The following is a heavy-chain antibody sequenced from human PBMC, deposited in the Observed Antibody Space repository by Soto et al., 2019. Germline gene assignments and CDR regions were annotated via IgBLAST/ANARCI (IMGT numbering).Heavy chain of an antibody. CDR1: GYSFTSYW. Sequence: PGETLKISCKGSGYSFTSYWISWVRQVPGKGLEWMGRIDPSDSYTNYSPSFQGHVTISADKSISTAYLQWSSLKASDTAMYYCARGATSQLNYYYGMDVWGQGTTVTVSS. CDR3: ARGATSQLNYYYGMDV. V-gene: IGHV5-10-1*01. CDR2: IDPSDSYT. D-gene: IGHD1-26*01. J-gene: IGHJ6*02.